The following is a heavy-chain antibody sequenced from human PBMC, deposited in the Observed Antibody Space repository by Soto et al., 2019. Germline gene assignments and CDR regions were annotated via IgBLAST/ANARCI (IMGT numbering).Heavy chain of an antibody. CDR3: AKAKGGSVNYLFEH. Sequence: GGSLRLSCAASEFTFSSYTMTWVRQAPGKGLEWVSAISGGGDSTSYADSVKGRFTLSRDNSKNTLYLQMSSLRAEDTAIYYCAKAKGGSVNYLFEHWGQGT. J-gene: IGHJ4*02. CDR1: EFTFSSYT. D-gene: IGHD3-10*01. V-gene: IGHV3-23*01. CDR2: ISGGGDST.